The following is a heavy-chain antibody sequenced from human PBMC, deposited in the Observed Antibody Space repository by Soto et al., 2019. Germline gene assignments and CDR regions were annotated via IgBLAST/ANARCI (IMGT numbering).Heavy chain of an antibody. CDR1: GYSFTRYG. V-gene: IGHV1-18*01. J-gene: IGHJ6*02. Sequence: QFQLVQPGAELKRPGPSGKVSCKPSGYSFTRYGFSWVRQAPGQGFEWMGWIGGYNANTKNPENRQGRVTMTTDPTTSTAYMEVRNLISDDTAVYYCARMGDVPYHYYGLDVWGQGTTVTVSS. CDR2: IGGYNANT. D-gene: IGHD3-16*01. CDR3: ARMGDVPYHYYGLDV.